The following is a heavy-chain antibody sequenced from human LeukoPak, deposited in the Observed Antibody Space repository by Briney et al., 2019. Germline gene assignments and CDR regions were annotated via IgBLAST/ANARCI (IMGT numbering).Heavy chain of an antibody. V-gene: IGHV3-23*01. CDR2: GSGSGDDT. D-gene: IGHD3-22*01. CDR3: AKGLLVVITTKNNGDAFAV. J-gene: IGHJ3*01. Sequence: GGSLRLSCAASGFTVSSNCMNWVRQAPGKGLQWVSAGSGSGDDTYYADSVKGRFTPSTDNSRNTPYLQMNSLRAEDTAVYYWAKGLLVVITTKNNGDAFAVWGHGKTFTASS. CDR1: GFTVSSNC.